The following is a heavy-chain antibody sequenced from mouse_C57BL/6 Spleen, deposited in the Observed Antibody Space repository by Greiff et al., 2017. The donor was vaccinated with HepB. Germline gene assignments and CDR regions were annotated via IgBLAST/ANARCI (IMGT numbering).Heavy chain of an antibody. Sequence: EVKLMESGGGLVKPGGSLKLSCAASGFTFSDYGMHWVRQAPEKGLEWVAYISSGSSTIYYADTVKGRFTISRDNAKNTLFLQMTSLRSEDTAMYYCARDYSYYDYWGQGTLVTVSA. J-gene: IGHJ3*01. V-gene: IGHV5-17*01. CDR3: ARDYSYYDY. CDR1: GFTFSDYG. D-gene: IGHD2-12*01. CDR2: ISSGSSTI.